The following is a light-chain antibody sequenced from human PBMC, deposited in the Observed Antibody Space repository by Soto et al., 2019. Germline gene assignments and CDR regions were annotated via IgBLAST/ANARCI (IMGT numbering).Light chain of an antibody. CDR1: QSISSW. J-gene: IGKJ5*01. V-gene: IGKV1-5*03. CDR2: KAS. Sequence: DIQMTQSPSTLSASVGDRVTITCRASQSISSWLAWYQQKPGKAPKLLIYKASSLESGVPSRFSGSGSGTEFTLTISSLQADDFATYYCHQYNSYPITFGQGTRLEIK. CDR3: HQYNSYPIT.